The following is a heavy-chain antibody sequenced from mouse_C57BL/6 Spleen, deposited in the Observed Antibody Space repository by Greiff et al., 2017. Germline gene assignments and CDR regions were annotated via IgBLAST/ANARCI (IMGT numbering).Heavy chain of an antibody. CDR3: ARGYYGSSDFDY. D-gene: IGHD1-1*01. CDR1: GYAFSSSW. Sequence: QVQLKESGPELVKPGASVKISCKASGYAFSSSWMNWVKQRPGKGLEWIGRIYPGDGDPNYNGKFKGKAPLTADKSSRTDYMQLSSLTSEDSAVYCGARGYYGSSDFDYWGQGTTLTVSS. CDR2: IYPGDGDP. J-gene: IGHJ2*01. V-gene: IGHV1-82*01.